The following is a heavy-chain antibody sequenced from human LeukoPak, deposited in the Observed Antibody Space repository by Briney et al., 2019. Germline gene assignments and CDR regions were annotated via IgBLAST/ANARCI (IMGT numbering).Heavy chain of an antibody. CDR2: INPNSGGT. CDR1: GYTFTVYY. D-gene: IGHD6-19*01. CDR3: ARDLYSSGWTDAFDI. J-gene: IGHJ3*02. V-gene: IGHV1-2*02. Sequence: ASVKVSFKASGYTFTVYYMHWVRQAPGQGREWMGWINPNSGGTNYAQKFQGRVTMTRDTSISTAYMELSRLRSDDTAVYYCARDLYSSGWTDAFDIWGQGTMVTVSS.